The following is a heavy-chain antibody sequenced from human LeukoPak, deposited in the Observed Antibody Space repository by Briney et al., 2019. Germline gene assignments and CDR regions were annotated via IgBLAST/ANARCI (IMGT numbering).Heavy chain of an antibody. V-gene: IGHV3-23*01. J-gene: IGHJ6*03. CDR1: GFTFSSYA. CDR2: ISGSGGST. D-gene: IGHD4-17*01. CDR3: ARALTYGDNSYYYYYMDV. Sequence: GGSLRLSCAASGFTFSSYAMSWVRQAPGKGLEWVSAISGSGGSTYYADSVKGRFTISRDNSKNTLYLQMNSLRAEDTAVYYCARALTYGDNSYYYYYMDVWGKGTTVTVSS.